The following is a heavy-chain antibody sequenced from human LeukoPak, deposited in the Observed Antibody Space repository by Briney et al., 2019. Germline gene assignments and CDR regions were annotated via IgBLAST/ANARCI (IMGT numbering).Heavy chain of an antibody. Sequence: GGSLRLSCAASGFTFSSYAMSWVRQAPGKGLEWVSTISNSGGRTFYTDSVKGRFTISRDNSKITLYLQMNSLRAEDTAVYYCAKSYNGYESRPDYWGQGTLVTVSS. D-gene: IGHD5-12*01. CDR3: AKSYNGYESRPDY. J-gene: IGHJ4*02. CDR1: GFTFSSYA. CDR2: ISNSGGRT. V-gene: IGHV3-23*01.